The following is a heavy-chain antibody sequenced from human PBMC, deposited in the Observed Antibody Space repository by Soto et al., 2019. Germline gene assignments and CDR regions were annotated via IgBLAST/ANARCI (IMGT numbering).Heavy chain of an antibody. CDR3: ARDLGPEGRGYDIFDY. J-gene: IGHJ4*02. D-gene: IGHD5-12*01. V-gene: IGHV3-48*02. CDR2: ISSSSSTI. CDR1: GFTFSSYS. Sequence: GGSLRLSCAASGFTFSSYSMNWVRQAPGKGLEWVSYISSSSSTIYYADSVKGRFTISRDNAKNSPYLQMNSLRDEDTAVYYWARDLGPEGRGYDIFDYWGQGTLVTVSS.